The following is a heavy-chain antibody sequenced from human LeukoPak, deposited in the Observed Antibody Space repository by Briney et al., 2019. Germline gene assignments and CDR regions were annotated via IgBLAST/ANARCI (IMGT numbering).Heavy chain of an antibody. J-gene: IGHJ4*02. CDR2: IYHSGST. CDR1: GGSFSGYY. CDR3: ARDREDSSGFDY. V-gene: IGHV4-34*01. Sequence: SETLSLTCAVYGGSFSGYYWSWIRQPPGKGLEWIGEIYHSGSTNYNPSLKSRVTISVDKSKNQFSLKLSSVTAADTAVYYCARDREDSSGFDYWGQGTLVTVSS. D-gene: IGHD3-22*01.